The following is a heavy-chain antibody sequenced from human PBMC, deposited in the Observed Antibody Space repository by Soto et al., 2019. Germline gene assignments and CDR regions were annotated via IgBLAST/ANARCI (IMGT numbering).Heavy chain of an antibody. V-gene: IGHV3-30-3*01. Sequence: GGSLRLSCAASGFTFSSYAMHWVRKAPGKGLEWVAVISYDGSNKYYADSVKGRFTISRDNSKNTLYLQMNSLRAEDTAVYYCAREQQQLATPAFDIWGQGTMVTVSS. CDR3: AREQQQLATPAFDI. CDR2: ISYDGSNK. D-gene: IGHD6-13*01. CDR1: GFTFSSYA. J-gene: IGHJ3*02.